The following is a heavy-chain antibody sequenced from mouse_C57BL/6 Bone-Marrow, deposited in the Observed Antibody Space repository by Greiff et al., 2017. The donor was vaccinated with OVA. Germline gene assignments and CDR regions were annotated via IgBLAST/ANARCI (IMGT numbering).Heavy chain of an antibody. D-gene: IGHD1-1*02. J-gene: IGHJ3*01. CDR1: GYSFTGYY. Sequence: VQLQQSGPELVKPGASVKISCKASGYSFTGYYMNWVKQSPEQSLEWIGEINPSTGGTTYNQKFKAKATLTVDKSSSTAYMQLKSLTSEDSAVYYCARGGTSPFAYGGQGNVVTVSA. CDR3: ARGGTSPFAY. V-gene: IGHV1-42*01. CDR2: INPSTGGT.